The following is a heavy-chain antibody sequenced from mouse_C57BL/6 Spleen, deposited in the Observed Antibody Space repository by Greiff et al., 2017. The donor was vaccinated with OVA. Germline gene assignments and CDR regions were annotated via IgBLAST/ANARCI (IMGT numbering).Heavy chain of an antibody. CDR1: GFSLTSYG. CDR2: IWSDGST. D-gene: IGHD2-2*01. J-gene: IGHJ1*03. CDR3: AREGYDGNWYFDV. V-gene: IGHV2-6*03. Sequence: VKLMESGPGLVAPSQSLSITCTVSGFSLTSYGVHWVRQPPGKGLEWLVVIWSDGSTTYNSALKSRLSISKDNSKSQVFLKMNSLQTDDTAMYYCAREGYDGNWYFDVWGTGTTVTVSS.